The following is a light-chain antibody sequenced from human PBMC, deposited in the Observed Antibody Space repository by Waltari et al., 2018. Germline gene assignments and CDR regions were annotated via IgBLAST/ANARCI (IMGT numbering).Light chain of an antibody. V-gene: IGLV2-8*01. CDR1: SSDVGGFDF. Sequence: QSALTQPPSASGSPGQSVTTSRTGTSSDVGGFDFAPWYQQHPGNVPRLMIHEVSKRPSGVPDRFSGSKSGNTASLTVSGLQVEDEADYYCSSFAGSSQMLFGGGTKLTVL. CDR2: EVS. CDR3: SSFAGSSQML. J-gene: IGLJ2*01.